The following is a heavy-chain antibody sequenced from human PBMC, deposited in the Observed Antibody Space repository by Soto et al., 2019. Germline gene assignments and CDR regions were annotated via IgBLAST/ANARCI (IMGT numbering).Heavy chain of an antibody. Sequence: EVQLVESGGGLVQPGGSLRLSCAASGFTFSSYWMTWVRQAPGKGLEWVANIKQDESEKYYLDSVKGRFTISRDNAKNSLYLQMNSLRAEETAVYYCERVYYDYIWGSYPLNYWGQGTLVTVSS. J-gene: IGHJ4*02. V-gene: IGHV3-7*01. D-gene: IGHD3-16*02. CDR2: IKQDESEK. CDR1: GFTFSSYW. CDR3: ERVYYDYIWGSYPLNY.